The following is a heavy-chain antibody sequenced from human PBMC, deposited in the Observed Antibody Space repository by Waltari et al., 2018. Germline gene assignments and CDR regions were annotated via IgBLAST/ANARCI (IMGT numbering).Heavy chain of an antibody. J-gene: IGHJ4*02. CDR3: ARDFNWGWDF. V-gene: IGHV3-7*03. CDR2: IKPDGSQQ. Sequence: EVQLVDSGGGLVQPGGSLRLSCAASGFTFSSNWMSWVRQAPGRGLEWLANIKPDGSQQYYVDSVGGRFSISRDNAKNSLYLQLNSLRAEDTAIYYCARDFNWGWDFWGQGTLVTVSS. D-gene: IGHD7-27*01. CDR1: GFTFSSNW.